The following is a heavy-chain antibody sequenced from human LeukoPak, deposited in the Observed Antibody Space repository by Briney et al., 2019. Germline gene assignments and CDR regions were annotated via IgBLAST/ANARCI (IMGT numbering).Heavy chain of an antibody. J-gene: IGHJ3*02. CDR3: THYRGASDHYDAFDI. CDR1: GFTFSGSA. V-gene: IGHV3-73*01. D-gene: IGHD3-10*01. CDR2: IRSKDNDYAT. Sequence: GGSLKLSCAASGFTFSGSAMHWVRQASGKGLEWVGRIRSKDNDYATAYAASVQGRFTISRDDSKNTAYLQMNSLETEDTAVYYCTHYRGASDHYDAFDIWGQGTMVTVSS.